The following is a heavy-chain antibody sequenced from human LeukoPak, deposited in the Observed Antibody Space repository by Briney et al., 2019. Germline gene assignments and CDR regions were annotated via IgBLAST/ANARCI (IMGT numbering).Heavy chain of an antibody. D-gene: IGHD3-22*01. V-gene: IGHV3-23*01. CDR2: ISGSGGST. Sequence: GGSLRLSCAASGFTFSSYAMSWVRQAPGKGLEWVSAISGSGGSTYYADSVKGRFTISRDNSKNTLYLQMNRLRAEDTAVYYCAKDSLDYYDSSGYYYYYGMDVWGQGTTVTVSS. CDR1: GFTFSSYA. J-gene: IGHJ6*02. CDR3: AKDSLDYYDSSGYYYYYGMDV.